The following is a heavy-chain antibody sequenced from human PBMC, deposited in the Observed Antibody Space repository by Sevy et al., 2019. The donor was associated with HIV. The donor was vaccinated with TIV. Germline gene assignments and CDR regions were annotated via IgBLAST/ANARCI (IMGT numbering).Heavy chain of an antibody. CDR2: ISTSTSTTTI. Sequence: GGSLRLSCAASGCTFNDYNLSWIRQAPGKGLEWVSYISTSTSTTTIYYADSVKGRFTISRDNAKNSIYLQMNSLRVDDTAVYYCARAAGWFDAWGQGTLVTVSS. J-gene: IGHJ5*02. CDR3: ARAAGWFDA. V-gene: IGHV3-11*01. CDR1: GCTFNDYN.